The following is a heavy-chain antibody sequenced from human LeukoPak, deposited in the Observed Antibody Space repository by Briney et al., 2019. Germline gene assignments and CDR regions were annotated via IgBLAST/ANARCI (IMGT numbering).Heavy chain of an antibody. V-gene: IGHV3-7*01. J-gene: IGHJ3*02. CDR3: ARGPGDFDASDI. D-gene: IGHD1-14*01. Sequence: GGSLRLSCAASGFMFSSNWMSWARQAPGKGPEWVAHIKENGNEQYYADSVKGRFTISRDNAKKSLCLQMDSLRAEDTALYYCARGPGDFDASDIWGQGTMVTVSS. CDR1: GFMFSSNW. CDR2: IKENGNEQ.